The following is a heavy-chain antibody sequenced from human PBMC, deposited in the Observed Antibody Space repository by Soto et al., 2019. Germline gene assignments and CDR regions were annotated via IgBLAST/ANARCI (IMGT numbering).Heavy chain of an antibody. Sequence: QVQLVESGGGVVQPGRSLRLSCAASGFTFSSYAMHWVRQAPGKGLEWVAVIAYDGRNKYYADSVKGRFTISRDNSKNTLYLQMTSLRIEDTDVYYCARELERVLDYWVEGTLVAVSS. V-gene: IGHV3-30*04. CDR2: IAYDGRNK. J-gene: IGHJ4*02. CDR3: ARELERVLDY. CDR1: GFTFSSYA. D-gene: IGHD1-1*01.